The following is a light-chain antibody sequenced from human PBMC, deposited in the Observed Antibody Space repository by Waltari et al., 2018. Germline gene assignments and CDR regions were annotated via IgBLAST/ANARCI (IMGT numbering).Light chain of an antibody. V-gene: IGLV1-47*01. J-gene: IGLJ3*02. CDR2: RNN. CDR1: RSNIGNNS. Sequence: QSVLTQPPSASGTPGQRVTISCSGSRSNIGNNSVNWYQQPPGTAPKLLIYRNNQRPSGVPDRFSGSKSGTSASLAISGLRSEDEADYYCAVWDDSLSGRVFGGGTKVTVL. CDR3: AVWDDSLSGRV.